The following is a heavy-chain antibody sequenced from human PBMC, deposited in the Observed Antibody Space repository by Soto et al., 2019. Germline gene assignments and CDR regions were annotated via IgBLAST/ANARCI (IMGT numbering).Heavy chain of an antibody. V-gene: IGHV4-30-4*01. CDR1: GGSLSSGNYY. CDR3: AKMGTPATGLYFFDY. J-gene: IGHJ4*02. CDR2: ISYSGST. Sequence: PSETLSLTCTVSGGSLSSGNYYRSWIRQPPGKGLEWIGFISYSGSTYYSTSLKSRVTISVDTSKSQFSLNLSFVTAADTAVYYCAKMGTPATGLYFFDYWGQGSLVTVSS. D-gene: IGHD2-15*01.